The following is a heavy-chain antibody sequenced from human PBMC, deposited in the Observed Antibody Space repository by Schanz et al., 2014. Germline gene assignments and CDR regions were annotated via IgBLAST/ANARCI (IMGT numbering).Heavy chain of an antibody. CDR2: IYYSGNI. D-gene: IGHD3-22*01. CDR3: ARGTRERLLLRSWQFAFDI. J-gene: IGHJ3*02. V-gene: IGHV4-59*04. CDR1: GFTFSTYAM. Sequence: QVQLVESGGGVVQPGRSLRLSCAAYGFTFSTYAMSWVRQPPGKGLEWIGYIYYSGNIYCNSSLKSRVTMSVDTSKNQISLKLRSVTAADTAVYYCARGTRERLLLRSWQFAFDIWGQGTMVTVSS.